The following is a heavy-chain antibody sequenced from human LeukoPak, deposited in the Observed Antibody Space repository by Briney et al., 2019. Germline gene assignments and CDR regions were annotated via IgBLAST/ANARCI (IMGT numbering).Heavy chain of an antibody. J-gene: IGHJ4*02. CDR2: IWYDGSNK. D-gene: IGHD5-24*01. CDR1: GFTFSSYG. CDR3: AREEDGYNYGY. V-gene: IGHV3-33*01. Sequence: GGFLRLSCAASGFTFSSYGMHWVRQAPGKGLEWVAVIWYDGSNKYYADSVKGRFTISRDNSKNTLYLQMNSLRAEDTAVYYCAREEDGYNYGYWGQGTLVTVSS.